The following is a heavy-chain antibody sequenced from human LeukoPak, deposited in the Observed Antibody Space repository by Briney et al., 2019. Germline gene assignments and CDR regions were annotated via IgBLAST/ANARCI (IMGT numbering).Heavy chain of an antibody. CDR3: ARGAYYDIHYYYYYMDV. CDR2: INPSGGST. Sequence: ASVKVSCKASGYTFTSYYMHWVRQAPGQGLEWMGIINPSGGSTSYAQKFQGRVTMTRDTSTSTVYMELSSLRSEDTAVYYCARGAYYDIHYYYYYMDVWGKGTTVTVSS. J-gene: IGHJ6*03. D-gene: IGHD3-9*01. CDR1: GYTFTSYY. V-gene: IGHV1-46*01.